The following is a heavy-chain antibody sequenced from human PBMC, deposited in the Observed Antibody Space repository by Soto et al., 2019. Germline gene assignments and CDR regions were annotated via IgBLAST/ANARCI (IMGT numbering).Heavy chain of an antibody. D-gene: IGHD1-26*01. J-gene: IGHJ2*01. CDR1: GGSISSGDYW. Sequence: QLQLQESGPGLVKPSETLSFTCTVSGGSISSGDYWWAWIRQLPGKELEWIGIGSFYYDGTTHSNPSLKCRVIISLATSNNQFPLKLNAVTAADRALYYGARQVGGDKWYFDVWGRGTLVTVSS. CDR2: FYYDGTT. V-gene: IGHV4-39*01. CDR3: ARQVGGDKWYFDV.